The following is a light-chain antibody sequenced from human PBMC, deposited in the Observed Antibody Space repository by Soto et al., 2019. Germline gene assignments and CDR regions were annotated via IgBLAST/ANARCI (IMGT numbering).Light chain of an antibody. CDR2: RNS. V-gene: IGLV1-40*01. Sequence: QSVLTQPPSVSGAPGQRVTISCTGSSSNIGTGYDAHWYQQVPGTAPQLLTYRNSNRPSGVPDRFSGSKSGTSASLAITGLQAEDEADYYCQSYDSSLSGYVFGTGTKVTVL. CDR3: QSYDSSLSGYV. CDR1: SSNIGTGYD. J-gene: IGLJ1*01.